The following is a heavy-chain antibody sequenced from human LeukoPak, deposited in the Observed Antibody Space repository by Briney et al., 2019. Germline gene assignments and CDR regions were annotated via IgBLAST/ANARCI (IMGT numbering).Heavy chain of an antibody. D-gene: IGHD2-15*01. V-gene: IGHV4-31*03. Sequence: SETLSLTCTVSGGSISSGGYYWSWIRQHPGKGLEWIGYIYYSGSTYYNPSLKSRVTISVDTSKNQFSLKLSSVTAADTAVYYCARGGYCSGGSCYNMETFDYWGQGTLVTVSS. CDR1: GGSISSGGYY. CDR2: IYYSGST. CDR3: ARGGYCSGGSCYNMETFDY. J-gene: IGHJ4*02.